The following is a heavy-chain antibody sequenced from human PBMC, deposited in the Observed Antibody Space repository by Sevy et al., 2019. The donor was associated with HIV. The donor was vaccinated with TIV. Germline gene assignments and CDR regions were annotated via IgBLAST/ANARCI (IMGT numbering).Heavy chain of an antibody. V-gene: IGHV3-23*01. CDR2: ISGSGGST. D-gene: IGHD2-15*01. CDR1: GFTFSSYA. Sequence: GGSLRLSCAASGFTFSSYAMSWVRQAPGKGLEWVSAISGSGGSTYYADSVKGPFTISRDNSKNTRYLQMNSLRAEDTAVYYCAKDIVVVVAATPDWFDPWGQGTLVTVSS. CDR3: AKDIVVVVAATPDWFDP. J-gene: IGHJ5*02.